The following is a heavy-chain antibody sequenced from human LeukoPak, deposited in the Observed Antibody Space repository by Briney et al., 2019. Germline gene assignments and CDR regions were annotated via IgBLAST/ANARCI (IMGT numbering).Heavy chain of an antibody. Sequence: GGSLRLSCAVSGITLSNYGMSWVRQAPGKGLEWVAGISDSGGRTNYADSVKGRFTISRDNSKNTLYLQMNSLRAEDTAVYYCAKRLIRQGEGYYFDYWGQGTLVTVSS. J-gene: IGHJ4*02. D-gene: IGHD1-26*01. V-gene: IGHV3-23*01. CDR1: GITLSNYG. CDR2: ISDSGGRT. CDR3: AKRLIRQGEGYYFDY.